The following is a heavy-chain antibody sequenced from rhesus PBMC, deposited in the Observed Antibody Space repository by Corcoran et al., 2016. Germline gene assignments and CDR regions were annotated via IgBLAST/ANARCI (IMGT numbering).Heavy chain of an antibody. Sequence: EVQLVESGGALAQPGGSLRLSCAASGFTFDDYAMHWVSQDPGKGPECVFRLSWNTCTMYYADSVNVTFTISRDNAKNSLFLQMDRLRAADTAVYYCTRGGEYSNLAYFDYWGQGVLVTVSS. CDR2: LSWNTCTM. J-gene: IGHJ4*01. D-gene: IGHD4-23*01. CDR3: TRGGEYSNLAYFDY. CDR1: GFTFDDYA. V-gene: IGHV3-134*01.